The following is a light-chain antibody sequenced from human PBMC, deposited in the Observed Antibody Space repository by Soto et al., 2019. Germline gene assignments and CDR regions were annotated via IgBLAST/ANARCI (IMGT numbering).Light chain of an antibody. Sequence: QSVLTQPPSVSGSPGQSVTISCTGTSTDFVTYNRVSWYQQPPGTAPKLIVYEASNRPSGVPDRFSGSKSGNTASLTISGLQAEDEADYYCSSYTTTSTLVFGGGTKLTVL. CDR2: EAS. CDR3: SSYTTTSTLV. V-gene: IGLV2-18*02. J-gene: IGLJ3*02. CDR1: STDFVTYNR.